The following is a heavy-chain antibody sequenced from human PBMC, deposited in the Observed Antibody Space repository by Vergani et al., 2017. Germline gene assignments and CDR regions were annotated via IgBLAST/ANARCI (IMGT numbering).Heavy chain of an antibody. CDR3: ARLRGYNAPGYFDY. V-gene: IGHV3-33*01. CDR1: GFTFSSYG. J-gene: IGHJ4*02. D-gene: IGHD5-24*01. Sequence: QVQLVESGGGVVQPGRSLRLSCAASGFTFSSYGMHWVRQAPGKGLEWVAVIWYDGSNKYYADSVKGRFTISRDNSKNTLYLQMNSLRAEDTAVYYCARLRGYNAPGYFDYWGQGTLVTVSS. CDR2: IWYDGSNK.